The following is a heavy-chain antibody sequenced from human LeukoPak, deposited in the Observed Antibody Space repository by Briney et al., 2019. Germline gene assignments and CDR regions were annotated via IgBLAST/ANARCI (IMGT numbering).Heavy chain of an antibody. J-gene: IGHJ4*02. Sequence: SETLSLTCTVSGGSISSYYWSWIRQPPGKGLEWIGYIYYSGSTNYNPSLKSRVTISVDTSKNQFSLKLSSVTAADTAVYYCARVVIQLWRILDYWGQGTLVTVSS. V-gene: IGHV4-59*12. CDR1: GGSISSYY. CDR2: IYYSGST. CDR3: ARVVIQLWRILDY. D-gene: IGHD5-18*01.